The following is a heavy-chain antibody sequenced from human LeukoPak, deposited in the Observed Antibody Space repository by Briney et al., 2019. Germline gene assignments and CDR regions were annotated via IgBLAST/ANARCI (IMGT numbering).Heavy chain of an antibody. CDR2: IEYGESTT. V-gene: IGHV3-23*01. D-gene: IGHD6-19*01. CDR3: ARNSGWYGIS. Sequence: GGSLRLSCMVSGFTLSSYEMSWIRQAPGKGLEWVSSIEYGESTTYYADSVRGRFTISRDNYKNTLYLQLTSLSDDDTAVYFCARNSGWYGISWGQGTLVIVSS. CDR1: GFTLSSYE. J-gene: IGHJ4*02.